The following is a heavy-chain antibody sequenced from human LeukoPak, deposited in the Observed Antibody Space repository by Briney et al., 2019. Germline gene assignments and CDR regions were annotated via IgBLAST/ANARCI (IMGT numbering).Heavy chain of an antibody. CDR1: GGSIRSYY. CDR2: IFYSGST. CDR3: ASAVAAAARRGFDQ. J-gene: IGHJ4*02. V-gene: IGHV4-59*01. D-gene: IGHD6-6*01. Sequence: SETLSLTCTVSGGSIRSYYWSWIRQPPGKGLEWIGYIFYSGSTFYNPSLNSRVTISVDTSKNQFSLNLRSVTVADTAVYYCASAVAAAARRGFDQWGQGTLVTVSS.